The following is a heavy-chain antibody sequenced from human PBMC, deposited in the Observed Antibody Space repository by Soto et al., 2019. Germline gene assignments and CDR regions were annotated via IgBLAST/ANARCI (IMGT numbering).Heavy chain of an antibody. V-gene: IGHV3-23*01. D-gene: IGHD2-2*01. CDR3: AKLPAAKSYFDF. Sequence: EVQLLDSGGGLVQPGGSLRLSCAASGFTFITYAMSWVRQAPGKGLEWVSIISGSGGSTYYPDSVKGRFTISRDNSKNTLYLQMNSLRADDTPVYYCAKLPAAKSYFDFWGQGTLVTVSS. CDR2: ISGSGGST. J-gene: IGHJ4*02. CDR1: GFTFITYA.